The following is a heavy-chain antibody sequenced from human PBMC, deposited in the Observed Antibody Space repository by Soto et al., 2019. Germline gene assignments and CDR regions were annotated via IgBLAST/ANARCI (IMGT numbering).Heavy chain of an antibody. Sequence: PSETLSLTCTVSGDSISSGSHYWSWIRQHPVKGLEWIGYIYHSGITDYNPSLKSRLTILADTSKNQFSLKLSSVTAADTAVYYCARVFGRVVEGDVSFDYWGQGTLVTVSS. V-gene: IGHV4-31*03. CDR2: IYHSGIT. CDR1: GDSISSGSHY. CDR3: ARVFGRVVEGDVSFDY. D-gene: IGHD2-15*01. J-gene: IGHJ4*02.